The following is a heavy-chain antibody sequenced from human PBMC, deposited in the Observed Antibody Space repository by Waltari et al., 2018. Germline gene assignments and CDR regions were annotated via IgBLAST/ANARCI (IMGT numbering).Heavy chain of an antibody. V-gene: IGHV1-69*05. D-gene: IGHD3-3*01. CDR3: ARSRYDFWSGYPSDYYYYGMDV. Sequence: QVQLVQSGAEVKKPGSSVKVSCKASGGTFSSYAISLVRQAPGQGLERRGGIIPIFGTANSAQKFQGRVTITTDESTSTAYMELSSLRSEDTAVYYCARSRYDFWSGYPSDYYYYGMDVWGQGTTVTVSS. CDR1: GGTFSSYA. J-gene: IGHJ6*02. CDR2: IIPIFGTA.